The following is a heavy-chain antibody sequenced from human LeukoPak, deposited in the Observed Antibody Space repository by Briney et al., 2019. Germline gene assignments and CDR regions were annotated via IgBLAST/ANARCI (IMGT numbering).Heavy chain of an antibody. CDR2: ISFDEKHK. CDR1: GFTLSTYT. CDR3: ARDAVQIWFYVGTFDI. Sequence: GGSLRLSCAASGFTLSTYTVHWVRQTPGKGLEWVALISFDEKHKDFADSVKGRFSISRDTSKNTVSLQMDSLTTDDAAVYYCARDAVQIWFYVGTFDIWGQGSIVTVSS. J-gene: IGHJ3*02. V-gene: IGHV3-30*04. D-gene: IGHD3-10*01.